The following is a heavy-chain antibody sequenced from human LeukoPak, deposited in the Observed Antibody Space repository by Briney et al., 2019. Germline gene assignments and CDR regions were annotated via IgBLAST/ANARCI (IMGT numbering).Heavy chain of an antibody. J-gene: IGHJ4*02. CDR2: ISSSGSTI. Sequence: GGSLRLSCAGSGFIFSDYYMSWIRQAPGKGLEWVSYISSSGSTIYYADSVKGRFTISRDNAKNSLYLQMNSLRAEDTAVYYCARDSDPTVTTSGYWGQGTLVTVSS. CDR3: ARDSDPTVTTSGY. D-gene: IGHD4-17*01. V-gene: IGHV3-11*04. CDR1: GFIFSDYY.